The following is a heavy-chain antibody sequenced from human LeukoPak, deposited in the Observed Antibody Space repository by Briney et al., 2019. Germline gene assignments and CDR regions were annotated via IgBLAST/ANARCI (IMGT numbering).Heavy chain of an antibody. V-gene: IGHV3-11*03. J-gene: IGHJ4*02. Sequence: GGSLRLSCAAPGFTFSDYYMSWIRQAPGKGLEWVSYISSSSSYTNYADSVKGRFTISRDNAKNSLYLQMNSLRAEDTAVYYCARFPGSSGFPFDYWGQGTLVTVSS. D-gene: IGHD3-22*01. CDR2: ISSSSSYT. CDR1: GFTFSDYY. CDR3: ARFPGSSGFPFDY.